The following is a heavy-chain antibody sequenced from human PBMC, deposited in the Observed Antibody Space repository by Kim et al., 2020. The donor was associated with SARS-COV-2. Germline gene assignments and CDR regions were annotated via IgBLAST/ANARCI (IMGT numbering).Heavy chain of an antibody. J-gene: IGHJ5*02. CDR2: ISGSGGST. D-gene: IGHD6-25*01. V-gene: IGHV3-23*01. Sequence: GGSLRLSCAASGFTFSSYAMSWVRQAPGKGLEWVSAISGSGGSTYYADSVKGRFTISRDNSKNTLYLQMNSLRAEDTAVYYCAKDQGLSWAAHDWFDPWGQGTLVTVSS. CDR3: AKDQGLSWAAHDWFDP. CDR1: GFTFSSYA.